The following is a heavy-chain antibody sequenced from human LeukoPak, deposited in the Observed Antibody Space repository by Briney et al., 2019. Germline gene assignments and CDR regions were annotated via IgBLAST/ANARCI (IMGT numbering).Heavy chain of an antibody. CDR2: IIPIFGTA. J-gene: IGHJ4*02. D-gene: IGHD3-22*01. CDR3: AGGGDSSGYYYTIDY. Sequence: SVKVSCKASGGTFSSYAISWVRQAPGQGLEWMGGIIPIFGTANYAQKFQGRVTITTGESTSTAYMELSSLRSEDTAVYYCAGGGDSSGYYYTIDYWGQGTLVTVSS. CDR1: GGTFSSYA. V-gene: IGHV1-69*05.